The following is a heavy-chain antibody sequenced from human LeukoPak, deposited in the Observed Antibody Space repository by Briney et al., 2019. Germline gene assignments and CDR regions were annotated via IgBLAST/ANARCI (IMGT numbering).Heavy chain of an antibody. CDR1: GGSISGYY. Sequence: PSETLSLTCTVSGGSISGYYWNWIRQPPGKGLEWIGDIYYSGSTNYNPSPKSRVTISVDTSKNQFSLKLSAVTAADTAVYYCARGLYYDILTGYRNNDAFDIWGQGTMVTVSS. J-gene: IGHJ3*02. V-gene: IGHV4-59*01. D-gene: IGHD3-9*01. CDR3: ARGLYYDILTGYRNNDAFDI. CDR2: IYYSGST.